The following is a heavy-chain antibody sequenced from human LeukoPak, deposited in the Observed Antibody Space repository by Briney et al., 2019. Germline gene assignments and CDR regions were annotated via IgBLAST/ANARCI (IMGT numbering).Heavy chain of an antibody. Sequence: GASLKLSCKASGGTFSSYAISWVRQTPGQGLEWMGGIIPIVGTANYAQKFQGRVTITADKSTSTAYMQLSSLRSEDTAVYYCSRDYGANIAFGIWGKGTMVTVSS. CDR1: GGTFSSYA. V-gene: IGHV1-69*06. D-gene: IGHD2/OR15-2a*01. CDR2: IIPIVGTA. CDR3: SRDYGANIAFGI. J-gene: IGHJ3*02.